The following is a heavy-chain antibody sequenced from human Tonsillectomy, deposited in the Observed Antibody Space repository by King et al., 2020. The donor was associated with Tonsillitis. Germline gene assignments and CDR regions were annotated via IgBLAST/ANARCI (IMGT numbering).Heavy chain of an antibody. Sequence: QLQESGPGLVKPSETLSLTCTVSGGSISSSSYYWGWIRQPSGKGLEWIGRIYYSGSTYYNPSLKSRVTISVDTSKNQFSLKLSSVTAADTAVYYCARYSSGYSLNWFDPWGQGTLVTVSS. V-gene: IGHV4-39*01. CDR2: IYYSGST. CDR1: GGSISSSSYY. J-gene: IGHJ5*02. D-gene: IGHD3-22*01. CDR3: ARYSSGYSLNWFDP.